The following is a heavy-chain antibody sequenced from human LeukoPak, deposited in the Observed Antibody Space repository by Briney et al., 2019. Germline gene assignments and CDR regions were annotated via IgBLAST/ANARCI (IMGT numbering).Heavy chain of an antibody. CDR3: ARGPIYDSSGYYYWEYFQH. D-gene: IGHD3-22*01. CDR2: IFYSGST. Sequence: SETLSLTCTVSGGSISSYYWSWIRQPPGKGLEWIGYIFYSGSTNYNPSLKSRVTISVDTSKNQFSLKLSSVTAADTAAYYCARGPIYDSSGYYYWEYFQHWGQGTLVTVSS. J-gene: IGHJ1*01. V-gene: IGHV4-59*01. CDR1: GGSISSYY.